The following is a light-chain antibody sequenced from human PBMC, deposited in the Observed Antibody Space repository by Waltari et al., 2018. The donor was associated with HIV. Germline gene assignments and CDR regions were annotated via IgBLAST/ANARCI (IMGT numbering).Light chain of an antibody. CDR1: QGISTW. Sequence: DIQMTQSPSSVSAYVGDRFTLTCRATQGISTWLAWYQQKPGKAPKLLISGASNLEPGVPSRFSGSGSGTSFSLTIASLQADDFAIYYCQQTNSFPFTFGQGTRLEIK. J-gene: IGKJ5*01. CDR2: GAS. V-gene: IGKV1-12*01. CDR3: QQTNSFPFT.